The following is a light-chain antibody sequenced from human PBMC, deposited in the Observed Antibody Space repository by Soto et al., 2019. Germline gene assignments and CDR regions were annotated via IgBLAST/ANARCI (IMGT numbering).Light chain of an antibody. CDR2: GAS. V-gene: IGKV3-15*01. J-gene: IGKJ1*01. CDR3: GPYNNWPS. Sequence: EIVMTQSPATLSVSPGERATLSCRTSQSIASNLAWYQQKPGQPPRLLIYGASTRATGVPDRFSGSGSGTEFTLPISSLQSEDFAIYFCGPYNNWPSFGRGTKVELK. CDR1: QSIASN.